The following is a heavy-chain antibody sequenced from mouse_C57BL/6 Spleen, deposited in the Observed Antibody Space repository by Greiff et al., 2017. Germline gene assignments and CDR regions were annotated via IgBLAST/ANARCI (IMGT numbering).Heavy chain of an antibody. CDR2: FYPGGGYT. V-gene: IGHV1-63*01. J-gene: IGHJ2*01. CDR1: GYTFTNYW. Sequence: VKLQESGAELVRPGTSVMMFCKASGYTFTNYWIGWAKQRPGHGLEWIGDFYPGGGYTNYNGKFKGKATLTADKSSSTAYMQFSSLTSEDSAIYYCAREGGYFDYWGQGTTLTVTS. CDR3: AREGGYFDY.